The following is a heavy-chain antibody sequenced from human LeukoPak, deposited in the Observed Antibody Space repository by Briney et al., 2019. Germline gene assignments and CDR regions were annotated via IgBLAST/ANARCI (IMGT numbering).Heavy chain of an antibody. Sequence: GASVKVSCKASGYTFTSYGISWVRQAPGQGLEWMGWISAYNGNTNYAQKLQGRVTMTTDTSTNTAYMELRSLRSDDTAVYYCAIRTAKRGYSYGPVDYWGQGTLVTVSS. D-gene: IGHD5-18*01. CDR2: ISAYNGNT. J-gene: IGHJ4*02. CDR1: GYTFTSYG. V-gene: IGHV1-18*01. CDR3: AIRTAKRGYSYGPVDY.